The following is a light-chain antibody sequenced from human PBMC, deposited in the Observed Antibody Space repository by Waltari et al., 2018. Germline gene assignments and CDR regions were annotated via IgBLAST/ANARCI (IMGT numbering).Light chain of an antibody. V-gene: IGKV1-5*03. CDR3: RQYNTLPLT. J-gene: IGKJ4*01. Sequence: DVQLIHSPSTLSASVGDGVTITCRASESVKNNLAWYQHQPGKAPKVLVHKASRLESGVASRFSGSRYGTEFTLTISSLEPDDYATYYCRQYNTLPLTFGGGTKVEIK. CDR1: ESVKNN. CDR2: KAS.